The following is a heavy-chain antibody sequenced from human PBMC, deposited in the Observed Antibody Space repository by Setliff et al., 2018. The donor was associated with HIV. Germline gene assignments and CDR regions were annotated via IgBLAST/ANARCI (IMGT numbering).Heavy chain of an antibody. CDR2: IWSDGGNK. CDR3: AKDRSGAYNWFDP. D-gene: IGHD6-25*01. V-gene: IGHV3-33*06. CDR1: GFTFSNYG. Sequence: GGSLRLSCAASGFTFSNYGTHWVRQAPGKGLEWVAVIWSDGGNKFYADSVKGRFTISRDNSKNTLHLQMNSLRVEDTAVYYCAKDRSGAYNWFDPWGQGTLVTVSS. J-gene: IGHJ5*02.